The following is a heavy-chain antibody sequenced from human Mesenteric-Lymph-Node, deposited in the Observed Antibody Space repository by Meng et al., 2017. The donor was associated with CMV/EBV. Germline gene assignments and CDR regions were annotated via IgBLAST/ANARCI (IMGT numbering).Heavy chain of an antibody. D-gene: IGHD2-21*01. CDR3: ARDDSGASSRHGWFDP. J-gene: IGHJ5*02. V-gene: IGHV4-61*01. CDR2: IYYTGTT. Sequence: SETLSLTCSVSGASVSSSSDYWTWIRQPPGKGLEWIGCIYYTGTTKYNPSLESRVTISMDMSKNQFSLKVSSLTAADTAIYYCARDDSGASSRHGWFDPWGLGMVVTVSS. CDR1: GASVSSSSDY.